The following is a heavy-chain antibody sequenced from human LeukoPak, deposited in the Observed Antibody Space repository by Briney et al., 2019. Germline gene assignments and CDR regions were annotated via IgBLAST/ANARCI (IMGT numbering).Heavy chain of an antibody. CDR2: INPNSGGT. D-gene: IGHD3-22*01. V-gene: IGHV1-2*02. Sequence: ASVKVSCKASGYTFTCYYMHWVRQAPGQGLEWMGWINPNSGGTNYAQKFQGRVTMTRDTSISTAYMELSRLRSDDTAVYYCARENYHDSSGYYYQAWGQGTLVTVSS. CDR3: ARENYHDSSGYYYQA. J-gene: IGHJ5*02. CDR1: GYTFTCYY.